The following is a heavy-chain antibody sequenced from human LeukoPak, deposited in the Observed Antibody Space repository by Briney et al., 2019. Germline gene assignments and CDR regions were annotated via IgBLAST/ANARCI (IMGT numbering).Heavy chain of an antibody. D-gene: IGHD6-19*01. J-gene: IGHJ6*03. CDR3: ARGYSSGWGYYYYYMDV. CDR1: GGSLSGYY. Sequence: SETLSLTCTVSGGSLSGYYWSWIRQPPGKGLEFIGNIYSSGTTNYNPSVKSRVTISVDTSKNHFSLKLSSVTAADTAVYYCARGYSSGWGYYYYYMDVWGKGTTVTVSS. V-gene: IGHV4-59*12. CDR2: IYSSGTT.